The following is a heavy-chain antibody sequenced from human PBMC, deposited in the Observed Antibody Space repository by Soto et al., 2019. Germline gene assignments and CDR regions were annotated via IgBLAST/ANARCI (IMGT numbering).Heavy chain of an antibody. CDR1: GFTFSSYG. CDR3: AQGETALAEHQNYYYFGLDV. D-gene: IGHD5-18*01. V-gene: IGHV3-30*18. J-gene: IGHJ6*02. Sequence: GSLRLSCAASGFTFSSYGMHWVRQAPGKGLEWVAVISYDGSNKYYADSVKGRFTVSRDNSLNTVFLVMNSLSVEDTAIYYCAQGETALAEHQNYYYFGLDVWGQGTTVTVSS. CDR2: ISYDGSNK.